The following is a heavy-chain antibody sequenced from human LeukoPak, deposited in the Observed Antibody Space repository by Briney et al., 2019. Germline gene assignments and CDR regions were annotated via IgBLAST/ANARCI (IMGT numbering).Heavy chain of an antibody. CDR1: GFTFSSYW. V-gene: IGHV3-7*04. CDR2: IHQDGNEK. J-gene: IGHJ4*02. Sequence: GGSLRLCCAASGFTFSSYWMSWVRQAPGKGLEWVANIHQDGNEKYYVDSVKGRFTISRDNAKNSLYLQMNSLRVKDTAVYYCARGDDFSGDYWGQGTLVTVTS. CDR3: ARGDDFSGDY. D-gene: IGHD2-21*02.